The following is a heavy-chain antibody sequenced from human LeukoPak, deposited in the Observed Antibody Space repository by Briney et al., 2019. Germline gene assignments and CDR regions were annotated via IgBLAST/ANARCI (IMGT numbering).Heavy chain of an antibody. CDR3: AREYSSGLFPIDY. V-gene: IGHV3-48*03. CDR2: ISSSGSTI. CDR1: GFTFSSYE. J-gene: IGHJ4*02. Sequence: PGGSLRLSCAASGFTFSSYEMNWVRQAPGKGLEWVSYISSSGSTIYYADSVKGRFTISRDNAKNSLYLQMNSLRAEDTAVYYCAREYSSGLFPIDYWGQGTLVTVSS. D-gene: IGHD6-19*01.